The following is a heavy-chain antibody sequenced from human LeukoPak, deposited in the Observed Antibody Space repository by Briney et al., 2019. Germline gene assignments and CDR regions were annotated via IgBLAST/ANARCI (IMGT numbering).Heavy chain of an antibody. D-gene: IGHD2-2*01. V-gene: IGHV3-30*02. Sequence: GGSLRLSCAASGFTFSSYGMHWVRHAPGKGLEWVAFIRYDGSNKYYADSVKGRFTISRDNSKNTLYLQMNSLRAEDTAVYYCAKDGGSRIYYYYGMDVWGQGTTVTVSS. CDR1: GFTFSSYG. CDR3: AKDGGSRIYYYYGMDV. CDR2: IRYDGSNK. J-gene: IGHJ6*02.